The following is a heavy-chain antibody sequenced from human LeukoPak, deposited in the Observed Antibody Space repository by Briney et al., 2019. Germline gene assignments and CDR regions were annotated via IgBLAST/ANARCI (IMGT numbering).Heavy chain of an antibody. CDR2: IYTSGTT. J-gene: IGHJ5*02. CDR1: GGSISSFY. D-gene: IGHD3-10*01. V-gene: IGHV4-4*07. CDR3: ARDSGTTGEVKFDP. Sequence: SETLSLTCSVSGGSISSFYCNWMRQPAGKGLEWIGRIYTSGTTTYNPSIKSRVTMSVDTSKNQFSLKLSSVTAADTAVYYCARDSGTTGEVKFDPWGQGTLVTVSS.